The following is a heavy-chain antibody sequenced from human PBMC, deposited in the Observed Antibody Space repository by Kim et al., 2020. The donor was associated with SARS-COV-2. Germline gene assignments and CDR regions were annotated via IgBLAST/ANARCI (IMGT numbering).Heavy chain of an antibody. CDR1: GFTFSSYR. D-gene: IGHD3-9*01. CDR3: AKDSGVNFDWSIRPFDY. Sequence: GGSLRLSCAASGFTFSSYRMHWVRQAPGKGLEWVAVISYDGSNKYYADSVKGRFTISRDNSKNTLYLQMNSLRAEDTAVYYCAKDSGVNFDWSIRPFDYWGQGTLVTVSS. J-gene: IGHJ4*02. V-gene: IGHV3-30*18. CDR2: ISYDGSNK.